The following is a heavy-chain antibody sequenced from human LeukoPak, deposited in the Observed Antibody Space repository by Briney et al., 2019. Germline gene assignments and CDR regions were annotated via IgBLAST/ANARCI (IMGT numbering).Heavy chain of an antibody. Sequence: PSETLSLTCTVSGYSISSGYYWGWIRQPPGKGLEWIGSIYHSGSTYYNPSLKSRVTISVDTSKNQFSMQLNSVTPEDTAVYYCARDDLQLVRRLGRNTEYYYYYYMDVWGRGTTVTASS. CDR2: IYHSGST. V-gene: IGHV4-38-2*02. J-gene: IGHJ6*03. CDR3: ARDDLQLVRRLGRNTEYYYYYYMDV. D-gene: IGHD6-13*01. CDR1: GYSISSGYY.